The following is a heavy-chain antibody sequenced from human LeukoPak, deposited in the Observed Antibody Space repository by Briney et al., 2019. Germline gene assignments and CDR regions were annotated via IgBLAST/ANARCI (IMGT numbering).Heavy chain of an antibody. Sequence: GGSLRLSCTASGFTFGDYAMSWFRQAPGKGLEWVGFIRSKAYGGTTEYAASVKGRFTISRDDSKSIAYLQMNSLKTEDTAVYYCTRDRMRYYDFWTDGMDVWGQGTTVTVSS. D-gene: IGHD3-3*01. CDR3: TRDRMRYYDFWTDGMDV. J-gene: IGHJ6*02. V-gene: IGHV3-49*03. CDR2: IRSKAYGGTT. CDR1: GFTFGDYA.